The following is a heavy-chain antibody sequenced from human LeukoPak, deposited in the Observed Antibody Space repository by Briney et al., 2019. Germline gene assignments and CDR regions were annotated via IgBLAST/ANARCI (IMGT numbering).Heavy chain of an antibody. CDR2: IYTSGST. CDR3: TKGLWAGVSAARD. Sequence: PGGSLRLSCAASGFTVSSNYMSWVRQAPGKGLEWVSVIYTSGSTHYADSVKGRFTISRDNSQNTVDLQMNSLRTEDTAVYYCTKGLWAGVSAARDWGQGALVTVSS. J-gene: IGHJ4*02. V-gene: IGHV3-66*01. D-gene: IGHD2-8*01. CDR1: GFTVSSNY.